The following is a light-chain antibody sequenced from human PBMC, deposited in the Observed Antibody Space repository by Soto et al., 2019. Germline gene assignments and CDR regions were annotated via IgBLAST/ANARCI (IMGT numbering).Light chain of an antibody. CDR2: GAS. J-gene: IGKJ4*01. Sequence: EIVLTPSPGPLSSSPGQRATLSCRASPSVSSSYLAWYQQKPGQAPRLLIYGASSRATGIPDRFSGSGSGTDFTLTIGRVEPEDVAEYYCRQYGSSLPWSVGGGTEVEIK. CDR3: RQYGSSLPWS. CDR1: PSVSSSY. V-gene: IGKV3-20*01.